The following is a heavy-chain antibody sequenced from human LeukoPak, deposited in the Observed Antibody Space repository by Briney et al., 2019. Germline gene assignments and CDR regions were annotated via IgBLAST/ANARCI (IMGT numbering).Heavy chain of an antibody. V-gene: IGHV4-31*03. CDR2: IYYSGST. CDR3: ARDGPRDAFDI. CDR1: GGSISSGGYY. Sequence: PSETLSLTCTVSGGSISSGGYYWSWIRQHPGKGLEWIGYIYYSGSTYYNPSLKSRVTISVDTSKNQFSLKLSSVTAADTAVYYCARDGPRDAFDIWGQGTMVTVSS. J-gene: IGHJ3*02.